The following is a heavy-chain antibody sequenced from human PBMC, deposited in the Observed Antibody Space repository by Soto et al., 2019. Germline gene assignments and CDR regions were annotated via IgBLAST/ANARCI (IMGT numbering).Heavy chain of an antibody. CDR1: GFTFSNAW. J-gene: IGHJ4*02. V-gene: IGHV3-15*01. CDR2: IKSKTDGGTT. D-gene: IGHD3-3*01. CDR3: TTDLEEIFGVVTNFDY. Sequence: GGSLRLSCAASGFTFSNAWMSWVRQAPGKGLEWVGRIKSKTDGGTTDYAAPVKGRFTISRDDSKNTLYLQMNSLKTEDTAVYYCTTDLEEIFGVVTNFDYWGQGTLVTVSS.